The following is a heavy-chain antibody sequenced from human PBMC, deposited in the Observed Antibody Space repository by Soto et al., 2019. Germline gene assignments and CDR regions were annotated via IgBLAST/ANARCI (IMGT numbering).Heavy chain of an antibody. Sequence: QVQLQESGPGLAEPSQTLSLTCTVSGDSISSSGDYWTWIRQHPGKGLEWIGYMYNSGSTYYNPSLKSRVTISVDTSKNQFSLKLSSVTAADTAVYYCARDPGDGYNYDYWGQGTLVTVSS. J-gene: IGHJ4*02. V-gene: IGHV4-31*03. CDR2: MYNSGST. D-gene: IGHD5-12*01. CDR1: GDSISSSGDY. CDR3: ARDPGDGYNYDY.